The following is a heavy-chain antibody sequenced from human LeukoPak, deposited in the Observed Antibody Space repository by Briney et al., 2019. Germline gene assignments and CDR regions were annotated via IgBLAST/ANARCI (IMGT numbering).Heavy chain of an antibody. V-gene: IGHV3-53*01. D-gene: IGHD3-22*01. CDR1: GFTVSSNY. CDR2: IYSGGST. CDR3: ARDSAVVVITSLFDY. J-gene: IGHJ4*02. Sequence: GGSLRLSCAASGFTVSSNYMSWVRQAPGKGLEWVSVIYSGGSTYYADSVKGRFTISRDNSKNTLYLQMNSLRAEDTAVYYCARDSAVVVITSLFDYWGQGTLVTVSS.